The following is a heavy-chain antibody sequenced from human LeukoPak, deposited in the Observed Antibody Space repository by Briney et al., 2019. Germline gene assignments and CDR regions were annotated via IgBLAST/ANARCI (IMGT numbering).Heavy chain of an antibody. CDR3: AKDSPPGYSSSWYA. D-gene: IGHD6-13*01. J-gene: IGHJ5*02. V-gene: IGHV3-30*18. CDR1: GFTFSSYV. CDR2: ISYDENKK. Sequence: GGSLRLSCVASGFTFSSYVMHWVRQAPGKGLEWVALISYDENKKYYTESVKGRFTISRDNSKRTLYLHMNSLSAEDSAVYYCAKDSPPGYSSSWYAWGQGTLVTVSS.